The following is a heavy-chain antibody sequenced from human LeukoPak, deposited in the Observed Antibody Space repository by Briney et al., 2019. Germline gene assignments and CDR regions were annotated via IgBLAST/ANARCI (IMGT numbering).Heavy chain of an antibody. Sequence: AGGSLRLSCATSGFTFRMSGVHWVRQAPGKGLHWVALMSSDGIKSYYADSVKGRFTVSRDTSKDIVYLQMNSLSADDTGIYYCAKDHAGGGRAFEYWGQGTLLTVSS. CDR3: AKDHAGGGRAFEY. D-gene: IGHD1-14*01. J-gene: IGHJ4*02. CDR1: GFTFRMSG. CDR2: MSSDGIKS. V-gene: IGHV3-30*04.